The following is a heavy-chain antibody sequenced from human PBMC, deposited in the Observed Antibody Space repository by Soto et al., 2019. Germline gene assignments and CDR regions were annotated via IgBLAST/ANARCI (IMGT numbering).Heavy chain of an antibody. CDR3: ARSLCNSNLIDS. D-gene: IGHD2-2*01. CDR2: IYYSGST. Sequence: QVQLQESGPGLVNPSETLSLTCTVSGGSISTYYWSWIRQPPGKGLEWIGYIYYSGSTTYNPSLMSPVSLSVGTSKNQFALKLISVTAAYTAVYYSARSLCNSNLIDSWGQGILVTVSS. J-gene: IGHJ5*01. V-gene: IGHV4-59*01. CDR1: GGSISTYY.